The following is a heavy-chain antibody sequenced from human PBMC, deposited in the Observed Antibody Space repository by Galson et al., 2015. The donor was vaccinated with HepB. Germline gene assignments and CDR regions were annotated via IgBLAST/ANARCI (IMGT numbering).Heavy chain of an antibody. CDR3: ARENDYGDENFDY. CDR1: GFTFNNYY. D-gene: IGHD4-17*01. Sequence: SLRLSCAASGFTFNNYYMNWVRQAPGKGLEWVSYISSSSNYIYYADSVKGRFTISRDNAKNSLYLQMNSLRAEDTAVYYCARENDYGDENFDYWGQGTLVTVSS. CDR2: ISSSSNYI. J-gene: IGHJ4*02. V-gene: IGHV3-21*01.